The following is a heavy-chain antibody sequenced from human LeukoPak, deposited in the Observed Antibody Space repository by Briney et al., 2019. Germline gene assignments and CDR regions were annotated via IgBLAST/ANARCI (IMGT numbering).Heavy chain of an antibody. CDR1: GDSVSSNSAA. D-gene: IGHD3-16*02. V-gene: IGHV6-1*01. CDR2: TYYRSKWYN. Sequence: SQTLSLTCAISGDSVSSNSAAWNWIRQSPSRGLEWLGRTYYRSKWYNDYAVSVKSRITINPDTSNNQFSLQLNSVTPEDTAVYYCAGQVRLGELSLPFACWGQGTMVTVSS. CDR3: AGQVRLGELSLPFAC. J-gene: IGHJ4*02.